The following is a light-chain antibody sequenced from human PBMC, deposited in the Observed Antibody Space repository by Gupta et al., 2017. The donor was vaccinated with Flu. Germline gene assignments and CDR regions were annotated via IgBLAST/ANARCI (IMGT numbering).Light chain of an antibody. CDR1: QDISNH. Sequence: SSLSASVGDRVTITCQASQDISNHLNWYQKKPGRPPKLLIYEASNLEAGVPSRFSGSGSGTDFTFTISGLQPEDVATYSCQQYDNIPPVTFGQGTRLEIK. J-gene: IGKJ5*01. CDR3: QQYDNIPPVT. CDR2: EAS. V-gene: IGKV1-33*01.